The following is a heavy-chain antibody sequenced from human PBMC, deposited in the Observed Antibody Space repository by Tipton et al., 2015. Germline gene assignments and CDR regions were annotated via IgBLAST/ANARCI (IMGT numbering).Heavy chain of an antibody. V-gene: IGHV1-18*01. CDR2: ISTYIGNT. D-gene: IGHD3-10*01. CDR3: ARSENYYGSGSPLDY. J-gene: IGHJ4*02. CDR1: GYTFTSYG. Sequence: QVQLVQSGAEVKKPGASVKVSCKASGYTFTSYGISWVRQAPGQGLEWMGWISTYIGNTDYAQKLQGRVTMTTDTSTSTAYMELRSLRSDDTAVYYCARSENYYGSGSPLDYWGQGTLVTVSS.